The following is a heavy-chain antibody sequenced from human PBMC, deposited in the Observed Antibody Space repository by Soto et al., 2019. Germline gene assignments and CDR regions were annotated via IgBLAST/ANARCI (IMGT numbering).Heavy chain of an antibody. J-gene: IGHJ4*02. CDR3: ARHFVAVVIKGWGY. CDR2: TYYNGNA. D-gene: IGHD3-10*01. CDR1: GVSIDSSNHY. V-gene: IGHV4-39*01. Sequence: SETLYLNCNVSGVSIDSSNHYWDWLRQPPGKGLEWIGTTYYNGNAYYNPSLKSRVSMSVDTSKNQFSLKLVSVTAADTAVYYCARHFVAVVIKGWGYWGQGTLVTVS.